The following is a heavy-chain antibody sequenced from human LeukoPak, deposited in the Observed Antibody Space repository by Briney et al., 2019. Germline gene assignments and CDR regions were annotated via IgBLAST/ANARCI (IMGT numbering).Heavy chain of an antibody. CDR1: GFTFSSYA. J-gene: IGHJ4*02. CDR3: AKDGTEYSSGWYYFDY. D-gene: IGHD6-19*01. CDR2: ISGSGGST. V-gene: IGHV3-23*01. Sequence: GGSLRLSCAASGFTFSSYAMSWVRQAPGKGLEWVSAISGSGGSTYYADSVKGRFTISRDNSKNTLYLQMNSLRAEDTAVYYCAKDGTEYSSGWYYFDYWGQGTLVTVSS.